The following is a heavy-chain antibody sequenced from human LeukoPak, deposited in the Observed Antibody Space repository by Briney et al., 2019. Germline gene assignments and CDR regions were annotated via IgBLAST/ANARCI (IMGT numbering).Heavy chain of an antibody. CDR2: INSDGSST. D-gene: IGHD2-15*01. J-gene: IGHJ1*01. Sequence: GGSLRLSCAASGFTFSSYWMHWVRQAPGKGLVWVSRINSDGSSTSYADSVKGRFTISRDNSKNTLYLQMNSLRAEDTAVYYCAKVPDCSGGSCYYPEYFQHWGQGTLVTASS. V-gene: IGHV3-74*01. CDR1: GFTFSSYW. CDR3: AKVPDCSGGSCYYPEYFQH.